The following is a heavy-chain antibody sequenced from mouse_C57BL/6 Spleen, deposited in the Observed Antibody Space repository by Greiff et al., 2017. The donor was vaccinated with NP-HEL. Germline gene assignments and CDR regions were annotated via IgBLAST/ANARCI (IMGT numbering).Heavy chain of an antibody. D-gene: IGHD2-4*01. J-gene: IGHJ2*01. Sequence: QVHVKQPGAELVKPGASVKLSRKASGYTFTSYWMQWVKQRPGQGLEWIGEIDPSDSYTNYNQKFKGKATLTVDTSSSTAYMQLSSLTSEDSAVYYCARADYRYWGQGTTLTVSS. CDR3: ARADYRY. CDR2: IDPSDSYT. CDR1: GYTFTSYW. V-gene: IGHV1-50*01.